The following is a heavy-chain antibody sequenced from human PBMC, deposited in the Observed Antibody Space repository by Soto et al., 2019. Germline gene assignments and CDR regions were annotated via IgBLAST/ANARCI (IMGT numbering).Heavy chain of an antibody. V-gene: IGHV4-39*01. CDR3: ARHASYGSAKHFDY. D-gene: IGHD3-10*01. CDR2: IYYRGTT. Sequence: PSETLSLTCRVSGCSISSSNYYWGWIRQPPGKGLEWIGSIYYRGTTYYNPSLKSRVTISVDTSKNQFSLKLSSVTAADTAVYYCARHASYGSAKHFDYWGQGTLVTVSS. CDR1: GCSISSSNYY. J-gene: IGHJ4*02.